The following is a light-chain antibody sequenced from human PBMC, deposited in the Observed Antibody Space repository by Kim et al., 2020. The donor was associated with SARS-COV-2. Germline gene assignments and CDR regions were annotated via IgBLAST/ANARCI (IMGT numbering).Light chain of an antibody. CDR2: GNI. J-gene: IGLJ2*01. CDR3: QSYDTSLRGSV. Sequence: QSVLTQPPSLSGAPGQRVTISCTGSSSNIGAGHDVHWYQHVPGTVPKLLIFGNINRPSGIPDRFSASKSGSSASLAITGLHAEDEAEYFCQSYDTSLRGSVFGGGTQLTVL. CDR1: SSNIGAGHD. V-gene: IGLV1-40*01.